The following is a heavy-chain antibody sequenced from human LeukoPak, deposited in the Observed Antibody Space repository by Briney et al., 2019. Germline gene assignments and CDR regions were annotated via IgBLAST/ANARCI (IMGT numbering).Heavy chain of an antibody. J-gene: IGHJ6*02. Sequence: SETLSLTCAVYGGSFSGYYWSWIRQPPGKGLEWIGVINHSGSTNYNPSLKSRVTISVDTSKNQFSLKLSSVTAADTAVYYCARVLRFLEWLPPDGMDVWGQGTTVTVSS. CDR2: INHSGST. D-gene: IGHD3-3*01. CDR3: ARVLRFLEWLPPDGMDV. V-gene: IGHV4-34*01. CDR1: GGSFSGYY.